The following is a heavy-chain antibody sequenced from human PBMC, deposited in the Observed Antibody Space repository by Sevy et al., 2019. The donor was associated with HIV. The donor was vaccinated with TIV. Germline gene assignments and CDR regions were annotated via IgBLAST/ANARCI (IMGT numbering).Heavy chain of an antibody. CDR1: GFTFITYD. D-gene: IGHD5-12*01. Sequence: GGSLRLSCAASGFTFITYDIHWVRHVTGKGLEWVSGVGPAGDTFYPGSVKGRFTISKENDKNSLYLQMNNLRAGDTAVYYCTRSGGYSDYGMDVWGQGTTVTVSS. CDR2: VGPAGDT. CDR3: TRSGGYSDYGMDV. J-gene: IGHJ6*02. V-gene: IGHV3-13*01.